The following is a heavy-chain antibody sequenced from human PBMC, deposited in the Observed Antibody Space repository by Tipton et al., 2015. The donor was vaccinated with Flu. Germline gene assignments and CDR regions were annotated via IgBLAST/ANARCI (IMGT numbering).Heavy chain of an antibody. CDR1: GYTFTYRY. CDR3: ARWVVAQGAFDI. V-gene: IGHV1-45*02. CDR2: ITPFNGNT. J-gene: IGHJ3*02. Sequence: QVQLVQSGAEVKKTGSSVKVSCKASGYTFTYRYLHWVRQAPGQALEWMGWITPFNGNTNYAQKFQDRVTNTRDRSMSTAYMELSSLRSEDTAMYYCARWVVAQGAFDIWGQGTMVTVSS. D-gene: IGHD2-15*01.